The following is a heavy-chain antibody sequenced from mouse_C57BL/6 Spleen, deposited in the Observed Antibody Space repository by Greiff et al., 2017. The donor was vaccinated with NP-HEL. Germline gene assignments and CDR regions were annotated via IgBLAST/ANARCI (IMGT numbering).Heavy chain of an antibody. Sequence: VHVKQSVAELVRPGASVKLSCTASGFNIKNTYMHWVKQRPEQGLEWIGRIDPANGNTKYAPKFQGKATITADTSSNTAYLQLSSLTSEDTAIYYCARSDDPHYYAMDYWGQGTSVTVSS. CDR1: GFNIKNTY. V-gene: IGHV14-3*01. J-gene: IGHJ4*01. CDR3: ARSDDPHYYAMDY. CDR2: IDPANGNT. D-gene: IGHD2-3*01.